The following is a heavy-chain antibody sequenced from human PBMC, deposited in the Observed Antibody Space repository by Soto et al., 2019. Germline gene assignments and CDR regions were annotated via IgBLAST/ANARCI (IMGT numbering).Heavy chain of an antibody. V-gene: IGHV2-5*02. CDR3: ARKGPEDWPLDY. Sequence: QITLKESGPTLVKPTQTLTLTCTFSGFSLSTSGVGVGWIRQPPGKALEWLAVIYWDDDKRYSPSLKNRLTITKDTSTNQVVLTMTNMDPMDTGTYYCARKGPEDWPLDYWGQGTLVTVSS. CDR2: IYWDDDK. D-gene: IGHD3-9*01. CDR1: GFSLSTSGVG. J-gene: IGHJ4*02.